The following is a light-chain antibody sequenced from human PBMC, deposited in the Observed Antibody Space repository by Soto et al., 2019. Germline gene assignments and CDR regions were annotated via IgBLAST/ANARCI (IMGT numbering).Light chain of an antibody. V-gene: IGLV2-23*02. CDR2: DVS. CDR3: CSYAGSRRNV. CDR1: SSNVGNFNV. J-gene: IGLJ1*01. Sequence: QSALTQPASVSGSPGQSITISCTGTSSNVGNFNVVSWYQQQPGQCRNVTIYDVSERRSGVSHSCSGCKSGNRACLTICGLQAEYEADYYWCSYAGSRRNVFGRGTTVTVL.